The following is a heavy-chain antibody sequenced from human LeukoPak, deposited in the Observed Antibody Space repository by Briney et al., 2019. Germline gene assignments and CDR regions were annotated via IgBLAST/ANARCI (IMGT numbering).Heavy chain of an antibody. D-gene: IGHD5-18*01. CDR3: AREEAYSYGDAPLHFDN. CDR1: GGSITSGSYY. J-gene: IGHJ4*02. Sequence: SETLSLTCSVSGGSITSGSYYWSWIRQPAGKGLEWIGRIETSGSTNCNPSLKSRVSISVDTSKNQISLKLSSVTAADTAVYYCAREEAYSYGDAPLHFDNWGQGTLVTVSS. CDR2: IETSGST. V-gene: IGHV4-61*02.